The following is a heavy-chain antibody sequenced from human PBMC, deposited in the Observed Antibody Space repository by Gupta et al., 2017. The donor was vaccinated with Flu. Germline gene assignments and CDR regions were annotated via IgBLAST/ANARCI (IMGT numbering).Heavy chain of an antibody. Sequence: EVQLLESGGALVQPGGYLRLACAAYGSTFNTYAMAMVRRAPGKRLEWVAASCAMDYKRYHSESVKGRFTISKDFSKNTLYLQMNSLRVEDTAVYYCTKQSTDGRSSSPEYWGQGTQVTVSS. D-gene: IGHD5-24*01. CDR2: SCAMDYKR. CDR1: GSTFNTYA. CDR3: TKQSTDGRSSSPEY. J-gene: IGHJ4*02. V-gene: IGHV3-23*05.